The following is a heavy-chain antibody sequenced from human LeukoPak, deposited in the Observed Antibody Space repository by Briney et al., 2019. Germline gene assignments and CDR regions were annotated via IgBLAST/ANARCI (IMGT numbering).Heavy chain of an antibody. CDR1: GDSISSYY. D-gene: IGHD6-13*01. Sequence: SETLSLTCTVSGDSISSYYCSWIRQPPGKGREGRVYIYYSWSTSYNPSLKSRVTISVHTSKNQFSLKLSSVTAADTAVYYCARLIAAALRVEYWGQGPLVTVSS. CDR3: ARLIAAALRVEY. V-gene: IGHV4-59*08. J-gene: IGHJ4*02. CDR2: IYYSWST.